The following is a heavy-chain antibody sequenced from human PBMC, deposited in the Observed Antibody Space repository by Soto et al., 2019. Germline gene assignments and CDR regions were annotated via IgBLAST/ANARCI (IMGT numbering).Heavy chain of an antibody. J-gene: IGHJ6*02. V-gene: IGHV3-23*01. CDR3: AKGDTTMITDYYAMDV. CDR1: GFTFTSYA. CDR2: ISGSGGSE. Sequence: GGSLRLSCAVSGFTFTSYAMTWVRQAPGKGLEWVSAISGSGGSEFYADSVKGRFTIPRDNSKNTLYLQMKSLRAEDTALYYCAKGDTTMITDYYAMDVWGQGTTVTVSS. D-gene: IGHD5-18*01.